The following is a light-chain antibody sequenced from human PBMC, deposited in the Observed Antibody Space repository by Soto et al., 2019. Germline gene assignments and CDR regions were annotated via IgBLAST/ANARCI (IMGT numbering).Light chain of an antibody. V-gene: IGLV2-23*01. Sequence: QSALTQPASVSGSPGQSITISCTGTSSDVGSYNLVSWYQQHPGKAPKLLIYEGSKRPSGISNRFSGSKSGNTASLTISGLQPEDEADYYCCSYAGRSAYVFGTGTKVTVL. J-gene: IGLJ1*01. CDR2: EGS. CDR3: CSYAGRSAYV. CDR1: SSDVGSYNL.